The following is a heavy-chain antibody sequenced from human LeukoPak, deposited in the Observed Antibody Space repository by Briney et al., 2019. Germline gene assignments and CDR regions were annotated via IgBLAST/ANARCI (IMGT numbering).Heavy chain of an antibody. CDR3: ARLVVSSWYHEVLLGRDY. J-gene: IGHJ4*02. D-gene: IGHD6-13*01. CDR2: IFYSGST. V-gene: IGHV4-59*08. Sequence: SETLSLTCTVSGGSISSYYCSWIRHPPAKGRQWIGYIFYSGSTNYNPSLKSRLTISVDTSKNQFSLKLSSVTAADTAVYYCARLVVSSWYHEVLLGRDYWGQGTLVTVSS. CDR1: GGSISSYY.